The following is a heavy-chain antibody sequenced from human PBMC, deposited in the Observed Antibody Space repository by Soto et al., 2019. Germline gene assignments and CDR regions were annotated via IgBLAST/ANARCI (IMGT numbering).Heavy chain of an antibody. J-gene: IGHJ2*01. CDR2: ISYDGSNK. CDR3: AKEGAAQATVTDWYFDL. D-gene: IGHD4-17*01. Sequence: QVQLVESGGGVVQPGRSLRLSCAASGFTFSSYGMHWVRQAPGKGLEWVAVISYDGSNKYYADSVKGRFPISRDNSKNTLYLQMNSLRAEDTAVYYCAKEGAAQATVTDWYFDLWGRGTLVTVSS. CDR1: GFTFSSYG. V-gene: IGHV3-30*18.